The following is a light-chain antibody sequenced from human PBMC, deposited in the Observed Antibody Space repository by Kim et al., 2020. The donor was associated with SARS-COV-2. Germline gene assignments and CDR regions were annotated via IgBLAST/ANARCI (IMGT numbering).Light chain of an antibody. V-gene: IGLV3-1*01. J-gene: IGLJ2*01. Sequence: SYELTQPPSVSVSPGQTATITCSGDSLGDKYTSWYHQRPGQSPVLVMYQDDQRPSGIPERFSGSNSGNTATLTISGTQTMDEADYYCQAWDSGTVVFGGG. CDR2: QDD. CDR3: QAWDSGTVV. CDR1: SLGDKY.